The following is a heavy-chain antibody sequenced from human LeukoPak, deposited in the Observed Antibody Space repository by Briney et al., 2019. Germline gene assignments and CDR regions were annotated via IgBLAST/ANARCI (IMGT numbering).Heavy chain of an antibody. D-gene: IGHD5-12*01. CDR1: GGSISSGGYS. J-gene: IGHJ4*02. V-gene: IGHV4-30-2*01. Sequence: PSETLSLTCAVSGGSISSGGYSWSWIRQPPGQGLEWIGYIYRSGGTYYNPSPKSRVTISVDRSKNQFSLKLSSVTAADTAVYYCAGAPTSGVATSFDYWGQGTLVTVSS. CDR3: AGAPTSGVATSFDY. CDR2: IYRSGGT.